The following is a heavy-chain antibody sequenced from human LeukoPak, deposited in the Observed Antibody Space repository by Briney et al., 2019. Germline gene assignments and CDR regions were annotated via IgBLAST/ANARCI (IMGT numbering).Heavy chain of an antibody. D-gene: IGHD2-21*01. J-gene: IGHJ4*02. CDR1: GFTFTSYV. Sequence: QPGGSLRLSCAASGFTFTSYVMTWVRQAPGKGLEWVSAISGRGVNTYFADSVKGRFTISRDNSQNTLYLQMNSLSAEDTAVYYCAASHSYAFDSWGQGTLVTVSS. CDR2: ISGRGVNT. CDR3: AASHSYAFDS. V-gene: IGHV3-23*01.